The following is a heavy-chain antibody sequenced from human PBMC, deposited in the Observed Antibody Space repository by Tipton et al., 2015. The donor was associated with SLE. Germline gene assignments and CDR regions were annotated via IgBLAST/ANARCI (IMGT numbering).Heavy chain of an antibody. CDR1: GFTFSSYS. J-gene: IGHJ6*02. CDR3: ARDCRYSSGTGCYYGMDV. V-gene: IGHV3-21*03. D-gene: IGHD6-19*01. Sequence: VQLVQSGGGLVKPGGSLRLSCAASGFTFSSYSMNWVRQAPGKGLEWVSSISSSSSYIYYADSVKGRFTISRDNAKNSLYLQMNSLRAEDTAVYYCARDCRYSSGTGCYYGMDVWGQGTTVTVSS. CDR2: ISSSSSYI.